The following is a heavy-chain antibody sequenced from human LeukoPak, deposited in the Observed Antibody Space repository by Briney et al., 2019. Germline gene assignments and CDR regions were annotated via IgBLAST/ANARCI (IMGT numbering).Heavy chain of an antibody. CDR1: GFTFSSYT. D-gene: IGHD3-22*01. CDR3: ARGQIGAFDY. Sequence: GGSLRLSCAASGFTFSSYTINWVRQPPGKGLEWVASINSGSNYIFYADSVKGRFTISRDNGKNSLSLQMNSLRAEDTAVYYCARGQIGAFDYWGQGTLVTVSS. J-gene: IGHJ4*02. V-gene: IGHV3-21*01. CDR2: INSGSNYI.